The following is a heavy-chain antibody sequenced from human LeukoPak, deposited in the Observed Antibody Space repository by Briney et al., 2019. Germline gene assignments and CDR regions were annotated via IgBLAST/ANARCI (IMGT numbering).Heavy chain of an antibody. CDR2: ISGSGGST. V-gene: IGHV3-23*01. Sequence: GGSLRLSCAASGFTFSSYAMSWVRQAPGKGLEWVSAISGSGGSTYYADSVKGRFTISRDNSKSTLYLQMNSLRAEDTAVYYCAIRERGYSWYDAFDIWGQGTMVTVSS. J-gene: IGHJ3*02. CDR1: GFTFSSYA. CDR3: AIRERGYSWYDAFDI. D-gene: IGHD5-18*01.